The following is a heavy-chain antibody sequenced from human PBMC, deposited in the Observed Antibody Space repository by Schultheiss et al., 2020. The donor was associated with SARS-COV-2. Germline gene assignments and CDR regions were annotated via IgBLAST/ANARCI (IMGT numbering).Heavy chain of an antibody. J-gene: IGHJ4*02. CDR3: ARDSYDSSGYYDFDY. Sequence: ASVKVSCKASGGTFSSYAISWVRQAPGQGLEWMGWISAYNGNTNYAQKLQGRVTMTTDTSTSTVYMELSSLRSEDTAVYYCARDSYDSSGYYDFDYWGQGTLVTVSS. CDR2: ISAYNGNT. CDR1: GGTFSSYA. D-gene: IGHD3-22*01. V-gene: IGHV1-18*01.